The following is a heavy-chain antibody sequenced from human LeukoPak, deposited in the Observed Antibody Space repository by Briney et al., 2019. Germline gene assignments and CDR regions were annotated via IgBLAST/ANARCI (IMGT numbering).Heavy chain of an antibody. V-gene: IGHV3-7*05. D-gene: IGHD3-16*02. CDR2: IKQDGSEK. CDR3: VRVRFVSSKAYFDY. Sequence: PGGSLRLSCAASGFTFSSYWMSWVRQAPGKGLEWVANIKQDGSEKYYVDSVKGRFTISRDNAKNSLYLQMNSLRAEDTAVYYCVRVRFVSSKAYFDYWGQGTLVTVSS. CDR1: GFTFSSYW. J-gene: IGHJ4*02.